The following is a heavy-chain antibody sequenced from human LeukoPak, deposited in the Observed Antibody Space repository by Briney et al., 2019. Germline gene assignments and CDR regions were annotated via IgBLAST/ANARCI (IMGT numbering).Heavy chain of an antibody. CDR3: ARGPNGAGYSADYYFDY. J-gene: IGHJ4*02. Sequence: PSETLSLTCTVSGDSITSSAFYWSWIRQPPGKGLEWIGYIYYSGSTNYNPSLKSRVTISVDTSKNQFSLKLSSVTAADTAVHYCARGPNGAGYSADYYFDYWGQGTLVTVSS. V-gene: IGHV4-61*08. D-gene: IGHD5-18*01. CDR1: GDSITSSAFY. CDR2: IYYSGST.